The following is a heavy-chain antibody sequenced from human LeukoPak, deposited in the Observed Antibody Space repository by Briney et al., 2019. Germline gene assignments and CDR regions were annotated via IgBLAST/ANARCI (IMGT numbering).Heavy chain of an antibody. CDR3: ARGHTSNWDHYFDY. CDR1: GGSFSGYY. CDR2: INHSGST. V-gene: IGHV4-34*01. J-gene: IGHJ4*02. Sequence: SETLSLTCAVYGGSFSGYYWSWIRQPPGKGLEWIGEINHSGSTNYNPSLKSRVTISVDTSKNQFSLKLSSVTAADTAAYYCARGHTSNWDHYFDYWGQGTLVTVSS. D-gene: IGHD6-13*01.